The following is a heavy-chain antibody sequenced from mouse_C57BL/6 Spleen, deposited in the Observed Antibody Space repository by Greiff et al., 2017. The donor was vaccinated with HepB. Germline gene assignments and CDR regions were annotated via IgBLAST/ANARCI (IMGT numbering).Heavy chain of an antibody. J-gene: IGHJ2*01. CDR1: GFTFSSYG. CDR2: ISSGGSYT. CDR3: ARLDYGKGLFDY. V-gene: IGHV5-6*01. Sequence: VQLKESGGDLVKPGGSLKLSCAASGFTFSSYGMSWVRQTPDKRLEWVATISSGGSYTYYPDSVKGRFTISRDNAKNTLYLQMSSLKSEDTAMYYCARLDYGKGLFDYWGQGTTLTVSS. D-gene: IGHD2-1*01.